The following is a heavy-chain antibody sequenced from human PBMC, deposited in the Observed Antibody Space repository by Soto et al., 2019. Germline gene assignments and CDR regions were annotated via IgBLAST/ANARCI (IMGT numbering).Heavy chain of an antibody. J-gene: IGHJ4*02. CDR2: ISSSGSSTI. V-gene: IGHV3-48*03. Sequence: EVLLVESGGGLVQPGGSLRVSCAASGFTFSTYEMNWVRQAPGKGLEWVSYISSSGSSTIFYADSVKGRFTISRDDAKNSLYLQMNSLRAEDTAVYYCARGRYSGSSIPAFDYWGQGTLVTVSS. CDR1: GFTFSTYE. CDR3: ARGRYSGSSIPAFDY. D-gene: IGHD3-16*02.